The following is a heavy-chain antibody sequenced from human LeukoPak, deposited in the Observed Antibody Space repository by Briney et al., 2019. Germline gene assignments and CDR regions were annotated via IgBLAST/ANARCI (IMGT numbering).Heavy chain of an antibody. CDR2: ITSSSSTM. CDR1: GFTFSSYS. Sequence: GRSLRLSCATSGFTFSSYSMNWVRQAPGKGLEWVSYITSSSSTMYYADSVKGRFTISRDNAKNSLYLQMNSLRDEDTAVYYCARDLGSSWSFDYWGQGTLVTVSS. D-gene: IGHD6-13*01. J-gene: IGHJ4*02. CDR3: ARDLGSSWSFDY. V-gene: IGHV3-48*02.